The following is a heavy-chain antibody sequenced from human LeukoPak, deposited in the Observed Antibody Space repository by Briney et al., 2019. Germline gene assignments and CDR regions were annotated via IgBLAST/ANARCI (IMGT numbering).Heavy chain of an antibody. Sequence: SETLSLICAVYGGSFSAYYWSWIRQPPGKGLEWIGEINHSGSTNYNPSLKSRVTISLDTSKNQFSLKLSSVTAADTAVYYCARGGYCGGDCYENDAFDIWGQGTMVTVSS. CDR2: INHSGST. D-gene: IGHD2-21*02. CDR1: GGSFSAYY. J-gene: IGHJ3*02. V-gene: IGHV4-34*01. CDR3: ARGGYCGGDCYENDAFDI.